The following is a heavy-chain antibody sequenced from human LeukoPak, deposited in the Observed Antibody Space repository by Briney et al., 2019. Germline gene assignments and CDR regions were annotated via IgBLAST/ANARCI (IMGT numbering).Heavy chain of an antibody. V-gene: IGHV4-39*07. CDR2: IYYSGST. J-gene: IGHJ4*02. Sequence: PSETLSLTCTVSGGSISSSSYYWGWIRQPPGKGLEWIGSIYYSGSTYYNPSLKSRVTISVDTSKNQFSLKLSSVTAAGTAVYYCARDPSAFNYYDSSGYYYYFDYWGQGTLVTVSS. CDR3: ARDPSAFNYYDSSGYYYYFDY. CDR1: GGSISSSSYY. D-gene: IGHD3-22*01.